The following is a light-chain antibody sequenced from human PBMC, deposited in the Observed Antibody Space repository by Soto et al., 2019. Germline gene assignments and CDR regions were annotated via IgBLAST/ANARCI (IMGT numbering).Light chain of an antibody. CDR2: WAA. Sequence: DIVMTLSPDSLAVSLGERATINCKSSQSLLHLAWYQQKPGQPPKLLIYWAATRESGVPDRFSGSGSGTDFTLTISSLQAEDVAVDYCQQYYTTPVTFGQGAKVEIK. CDR1: QSLLH. J-gene: IGKJ1*01. V-gene: IGKV4-1*01. CDR3: QQYYTTPVT.